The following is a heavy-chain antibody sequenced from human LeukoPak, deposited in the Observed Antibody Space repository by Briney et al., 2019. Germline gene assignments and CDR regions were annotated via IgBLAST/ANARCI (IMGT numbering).Heavy chain of an antibody. Sequence: GGSLRLSCAASGFTFSNYPMSWVRQATGKALQWVSGISGSLVDTYYADSVKAGFFISRDNSRSTLYLQLNSLRAEDTAVYYCAKAGRYYGSSFDPWGQGTLVTVSS. J-gene: IGHJ5*02. CDR3: AKAGRYYGSSFDP. CDR2: ISGSLVDT. CDR1: GFTFSNYP. V-gene: IGHV3-23*01. D-gene: IGHD3-10*01.